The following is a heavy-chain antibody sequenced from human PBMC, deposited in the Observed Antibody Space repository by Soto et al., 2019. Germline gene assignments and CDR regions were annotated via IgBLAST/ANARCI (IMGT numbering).Heavy chain of an antibody. CDR1: GGTFSSYA. D-gene: IGHD1-26*01. CDR3: ARKLGGGSYWNNWFDP. V-gene: IGHV1-69*06. J-gene: IGHJ5*02. CDR2: IIPIFGTA. Sequence: SSVKVSCKASGGTFSSYAISWVRQAPGQGLEWMGGIIPIFGTANYAQKFQGRVTITADKSTSTAYMELSSLRSEDTAVYYCARKLGGGSYWNNWFDPWGQGTLVTVSS.